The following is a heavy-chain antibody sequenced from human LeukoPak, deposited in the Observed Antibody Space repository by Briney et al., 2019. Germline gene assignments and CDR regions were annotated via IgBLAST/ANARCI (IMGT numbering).Heavy chain of an antibody. D-gene: IGHD6-13*01. CDR1: GFTFSSYA. Sequence: GGSLRLSCAASGFTFSSYAMSWVRQAPGKGLERVSAISGSGGSTYYADSVKGRFTISRDNSKNTLYLQMNSLRAEDTAVYYCARDSSSWYGSDYWGQGTLVTVSS. CDR3: ARDSSSWYGSDY. V-gene: IGHV3-23*01. J-gene: IGHJ4*02. CDR2: ISGSGGST.